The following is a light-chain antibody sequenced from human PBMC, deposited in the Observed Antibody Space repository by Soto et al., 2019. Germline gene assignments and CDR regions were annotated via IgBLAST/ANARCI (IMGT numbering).Light chain of an antibody. CDR2: DVS. V-gene: IGLV2-14*01. J-gene: IGLJ1*01. CDR3: SSYTRSSTYV. Sequence: QSVLTQPASVSGSPGQSITISCTGTSSDVGGYNYVSWDRQHPGRAPKLMIYDVSNRPSGVSNRFSGSKSGNTASLTISWLQAEDEADYYCSSYTRSSTYVFGTGTKVTV. CDR1: SSDVGGYNY.